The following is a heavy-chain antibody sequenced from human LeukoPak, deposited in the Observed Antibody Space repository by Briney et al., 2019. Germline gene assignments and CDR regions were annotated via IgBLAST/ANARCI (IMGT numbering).Heavy chain of an antibody. V-gene: IGHV3-48*04. Sequence: GGSLRLSCAASGFTFSSYSMNWVRQAPGKGLEWVSYISSSSSTIYYADSVKGRFTISRDNAKNSLYLQMNSLRAEDTAVYYCARDHPKTTVGDFDYWGQGTLVTVSS. CDR3: ARDHPKTTVGDFDY. CDR1: GFTFSSYS. J-gene: IGHJ4*02. CDR2: ISSSSSTI. D-gene: IGHD4-23*01.